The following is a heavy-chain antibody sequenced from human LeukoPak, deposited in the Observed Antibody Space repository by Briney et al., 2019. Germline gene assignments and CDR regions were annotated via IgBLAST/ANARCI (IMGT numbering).Heavy chain of an antibody. CDR2: ISAYNGNT. CDR3: ARLPRAAAGTWYYSYYMDV. J-gene: IGHJ6*03. CDR1: GYTFTSYG. V-gene: IGHV1-18*01. Sequence: ASVKVSCKASGYTFTSYGIRWVRQAPGQGLEWMGWISAYNGNTNYAQKLQGRVTMTTDTSTSTAYMELRSLRSDDTAVYYCARLPRAAAGTWYYSYYMDVWGKGTTVTVSS. D-gene: IGHD6-13*01.